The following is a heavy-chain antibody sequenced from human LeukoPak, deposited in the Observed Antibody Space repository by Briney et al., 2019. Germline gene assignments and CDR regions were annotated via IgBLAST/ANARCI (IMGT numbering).Heavy chain of an antibody. CDR3: ATSSGGYTAASVAFDI. J-gene: IGHJ3*02. CDR1: GGSISSGGYY. V-gene: IGHV4-31*03. CDR2: IYYSGST. D-gene: IGHD5-18*01. Sequence: PSQTLSLTCTVSGGSISSGGYYWSWIRQRPGKGLEWIGYIYYSGSTYYNPSLKSRVTISVDTSKNQFSLKLSSVTAADTAVYYCATSSGGYTAASVAFDIWGQGTMVTVSS.